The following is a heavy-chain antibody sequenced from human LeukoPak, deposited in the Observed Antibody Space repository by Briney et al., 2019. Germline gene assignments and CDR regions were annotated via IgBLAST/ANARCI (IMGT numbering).Heavy chain of an antibody. CDR3: ARLYGSGSYYRGTARHNWFDP. J-gene: IGHJ5*02. D-gene: IGHD3-10*01. CDR1: GYSISTGYY. Sequence: PSETLSLTCIVSGYSISTGYYWDWIRQPPGKGLEWIGTFYHGGSTYYNPSLKSRVTISVDTSKNQFSLKLSSVTAADTAVYYCARLYGSGSYYRGTARHNWFDPWGQGTLVTVSS. CDR2: FYHGGST. V-gene: IGHV4-38-2*02.